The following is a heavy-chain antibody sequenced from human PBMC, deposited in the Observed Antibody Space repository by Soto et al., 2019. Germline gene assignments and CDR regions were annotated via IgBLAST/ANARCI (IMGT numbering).Heavy chain of an antibody. CDR1: GGSFSGYY. V-gene: IGHV4-34*01. D-gene: IGHD2-2*01. J-gene: IGHJ5*02. CDR3: PRVVLPLGYCSSTSCPLSWFDP. CDR2: INHSGST. Sequence: QVQLQQWGAGLLKPSETLSLTCAVYGGSFSGYYWSWIRQPPGMGLEWIGEINHSGSTNYNPSLKSRVTISVDVSKDKFSLKLSSVPAAATAEYYCPRVVLPLGYCSSTSCPLSWFDPWGQGTLVTVSS.